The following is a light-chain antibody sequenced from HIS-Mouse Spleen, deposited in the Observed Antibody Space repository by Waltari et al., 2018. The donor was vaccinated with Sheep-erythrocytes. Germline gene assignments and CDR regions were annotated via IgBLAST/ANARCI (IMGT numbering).Light chain of an antibody. CDR2: EGS. V-gene: IGLV2-23*01. CDR1: SSDVGSYNL. CDR3: CSYAGSSTPWV. J-gene: IGLJ3*02. Sequence: QCALTQPASVSGSPGQSITISCTGTSSDVGSYNLASWYQKHPGKAPKRLIYEGSQRPSGVSHRFSASTSGNPASLTLSALQAEDEADYYCCSYAGSSTPWVFGGGTKLTVL.